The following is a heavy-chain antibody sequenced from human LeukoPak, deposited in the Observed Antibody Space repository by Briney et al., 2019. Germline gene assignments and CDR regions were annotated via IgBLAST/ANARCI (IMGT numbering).Heavy chain of an antibody. CDR3: ARGRRDGLPGGNYFDY. Sequence: SGPALVKPTQTLTLTCTFSGFSLSTSGMCVSWIRQPPGKALEWLARIDWDDDKYYSTSLKTRLTISKDTSKNQVVLTMTNMDPVDTATYYCARGRRDGLPGGNYFDYWGQGTLVTVSS. J-gene: IGHJ4*02. CDR2: IDWDDDK. D-gene: IGHD5-24*01. V-gene: IGHV2-70*11. CDR1: GFSLSTSGMC.